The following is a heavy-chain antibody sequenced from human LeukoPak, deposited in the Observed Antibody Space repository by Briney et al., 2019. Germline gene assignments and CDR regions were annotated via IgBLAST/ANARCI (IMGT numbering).Heavy chain of an antibody. CDR2: ICGGSTYK. CDR3: ARGGYRPSLDS. D-gene: IGHD5-18*01. CDR1: VFTFSDYY. Sequence: GALRLSSALPVFTFSDYYMTWMREGPREGLEWISYICGGSTYKNYADSVKGGFTSSRDYAKNSLSLQMSGLGAEDTAVYYCARGGYRPSLDSRGQGTLVTVSS. V-gene: IGHV3-11*05. J-gene: IGHJ4*02.